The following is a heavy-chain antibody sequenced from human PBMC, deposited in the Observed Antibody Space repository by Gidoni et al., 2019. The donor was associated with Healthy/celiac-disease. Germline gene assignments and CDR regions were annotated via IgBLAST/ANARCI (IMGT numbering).Heavy chain of an antibody. Sequence: VQLLESGGGLVHPGGSLTVSCSDPGFTISSYAMRWFRQAPGKGLEWVSAIRGRGGSTYYADSVKCRFTISRDNSKNTLYLQMNSLRAEDTAVYYCAKDFIANYYDSSGYYWRVYFDYWGQGTLVTVSS. CDR3: AKDFIANYYDSSGYYWRVYFDY. V-gene: IGHV3-23*01. CDR2: IRGRGGST. D-gene: IGHD3-22*01. J-gene: IGHJ4*02. CDR1: GFTISSYA.